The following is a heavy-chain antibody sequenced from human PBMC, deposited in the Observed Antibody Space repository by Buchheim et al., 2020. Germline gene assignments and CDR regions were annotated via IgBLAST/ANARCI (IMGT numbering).Heavy chain of an antibody. D-gene: IGHD5-12*01. CDR1: GGSISSYY. CDR3: ARSGGYSGYFGGYYYGMDV. Sequence: QVQLQESGPGLVKPSETLSLTCTVSGGSISSYYWSWIRQPPGKGLEWIGYIYYSGSTNYNPSLKSRVTISVDTSKNQFSLKLSSVTAADTAVYYCARSGGYSGYFGGYYYGMDVWGQGTT. J-gene: IGHJ6*02. V-gene: IGHV4-59*01. CDR2: IYYSGST.